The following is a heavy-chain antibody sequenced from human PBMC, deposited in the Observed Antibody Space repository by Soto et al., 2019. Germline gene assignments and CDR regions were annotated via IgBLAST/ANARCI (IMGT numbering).Heavy chain of an antibody. CDR2: ISWNSGSI. V-gene: IGHV3-9*01. CDR3: AKDMDGYYYGSGSYYDY. D-gene: IGHD3-10*01. Sequence: GGSLRLSCAASGFTFDDYAMHWVRQAPGKGLEWVSGISWNSGSIGYADSVNGRFTISRDNAKNSLYLQMNSLRAEDTALYYCAKDMDGYYYGSGSYYDYWGQGTLVTVSS. CDR1: GFTFDDYA. J-gene: IGHJ4*02.